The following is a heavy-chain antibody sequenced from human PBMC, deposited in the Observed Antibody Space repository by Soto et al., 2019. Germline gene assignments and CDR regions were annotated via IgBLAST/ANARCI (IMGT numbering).Heavy chain of an antibody. Sequence: GGSLRLSCAASRFSFSSFSMNWVRQAPGKGLEWVSSISSSSTKIYYADSVKGRFTISRDDAKNSLYLQMNSLTAEDAAVYYCARDLHLRPIYYYYGMDVWGQGTTVTVSS. J-gene: IGHJ6*02. D-gene: IGHD5-12*01. CDR2: ISSSSTKI. CDR1: RFSFSSFS. V-gene: IGHV3-21*01. CDR3: ARDLHLRPIYYYYGMDV.